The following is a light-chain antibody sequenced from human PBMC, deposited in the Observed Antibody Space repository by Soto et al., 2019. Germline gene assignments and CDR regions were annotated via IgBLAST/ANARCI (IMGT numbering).Light chain of an antibody. CDR3: HQYQYWSRPS. V-gene: IGKV3-15*01. J-gene: IGKJ4*01. CDR1: QSISSD. Sequence: ELVFTQSPATLSFSPGERATLSCRASQSISSDLAWYQQKPGQGPTLLIYSASTRATGIPARISGSGSETEFTLTISCLQSEDFAVYYGHQYQYWSRPSFGGGTKVDI. CDR2: SAS.